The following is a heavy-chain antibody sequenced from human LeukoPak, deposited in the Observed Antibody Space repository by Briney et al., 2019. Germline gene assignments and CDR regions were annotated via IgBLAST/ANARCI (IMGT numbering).Heavy chain of an antibody. Sequence: GSLSLSCAASGFTFSSYGMHWVRPAPGKGLEWVAVIWYDGSNKYYADSVKGRFTISRDNSKNTLYLQMNSLRAEDTAVYYCARDAVYSSSWQYYWGQGTLVTVSS. CDR3: ARDAVYSSSWQYY. CDR1: GFTFSSYG. CDR2: IWYDGSNK. D-gene: IGHD6-13*01. J-gene: IGHJ4*02. V-gene: IGHV3-33*01.